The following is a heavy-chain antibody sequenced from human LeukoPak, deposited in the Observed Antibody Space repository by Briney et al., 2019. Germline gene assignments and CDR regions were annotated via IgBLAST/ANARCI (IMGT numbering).Heavy chain of an antibody. CDR3: ATLGPTVNDY. J-gene: IGHJ4*02. CDR2: ISYDGSSK. V-gene: IGHV3-30-3*01. Sequence: QSGGSLRLSCAASGFTFSSYAMHWVRQAPGKGLEWVAVISYDGSSKYYADSVKGRFTISRDNSKNTLYLQMNSLRAEDTAVYYCATLGPTVNDYWGQGTLVTVSS. CDR1: GFTFSSYA. D-gene: IGHD3-16*01.